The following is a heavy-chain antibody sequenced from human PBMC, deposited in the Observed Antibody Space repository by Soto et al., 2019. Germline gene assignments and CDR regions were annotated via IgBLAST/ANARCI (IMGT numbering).Heavy chain of an antibody. CDR2: IYYSGST. J-gene: IGHJ6*02. CDR3: ARLAMDGMDV. Sequence: SETLSLTCTVSGGSISSGGYYWSWIRQHPGKGLEWIGYIYYSGSTYYNPSLKSRVTISVDTSKNQFSLKLSSVTAADTAVYYCARLAMDGMDVWGQGTTVTVSS. D-gene: IGHD5-18*01. V-gene: IGHV4-31*03. CDR1: GGSISSGGYY.